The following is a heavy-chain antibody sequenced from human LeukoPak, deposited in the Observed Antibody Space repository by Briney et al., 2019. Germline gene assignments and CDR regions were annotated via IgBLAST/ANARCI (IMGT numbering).Heavy chain of an antibody. CDR2: IIPIFGTA. J-gene: IGHJ4*02. Sequence: SVNVSPKASGGTFSSYAISWVRQAPGQGLEWMGRIIPIFGTANYAQKFRGRVTITADKSTSTAYMELSSLRSEDTAVYYCALTIFGVVVDNWGQGTLLTVSS. D-gene: IGHD3-3*01. CDR3: ALTIFGVVVDN. V-gene: IGHV1-69*06. CDR1: GGTFSSYA.